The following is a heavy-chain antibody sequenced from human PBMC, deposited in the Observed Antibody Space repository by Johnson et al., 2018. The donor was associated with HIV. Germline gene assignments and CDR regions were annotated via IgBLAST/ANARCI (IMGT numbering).Heavy chain of an antibody. CDR1: GFTFHKYA. D-gene: IGHD3-16*01. J-gene: IGHJ3*02. Sequence: MQLVESGGVVVQPGGSLRLSCAASGFTFHKYAMHWVRQAPGKGLEYVSAISSNGGSTYYANSVKGRFTISRDNSKNTLYLQMGSLRAEDMAVYYCARAGLTYTLDAFDIWGQGTLVTVSS. V-gene: IGHV3-64*01. CDR3: ARAGLTYTLDAFDI. CDR2: ISSNGGST.